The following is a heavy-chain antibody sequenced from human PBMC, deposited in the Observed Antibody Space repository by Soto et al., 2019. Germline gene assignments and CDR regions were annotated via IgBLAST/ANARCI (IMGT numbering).Heavy chain of an antibody. D-gene: IGHD3-16*01. J-gene: IGHJ4*02. CDR3: TTQEFVGVTGY. Sequence: PSETLSLTCAVSGYSISSSNWWGWIRQPPGKGLEWIGYIYYSGSTYYNPSLKSRVTMSVDTSKNQFSLKLSSVTAVDTAIYYCTTQEFVGVTGYWGQGTQVTVSS. CDR1: GYSISSSNW. V-gene: IGHV4-28*01. CDR2: IYYSGST.